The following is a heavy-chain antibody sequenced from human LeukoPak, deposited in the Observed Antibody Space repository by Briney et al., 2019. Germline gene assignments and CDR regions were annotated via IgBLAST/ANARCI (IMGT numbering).Heavy chain of an antibody. Sequence: ASVKVSCKASGGTFSSYTISWVRQAPGQGLEWMGRIIPILGIANYAQKFQGRVTITADKSTSTAYMELSSLRSEDTAVYYCARERGSSIAARRGNFDYWGQGTLVTLSS. V-gene: IGHV1-69*04. CDR1: GGTFSSYT. CDR2: IIPILGIA. CDR3: ARERGSSIAARRGNFDY. D-gene: IGHD6-6*01. J-gene: IGHJ4*02.